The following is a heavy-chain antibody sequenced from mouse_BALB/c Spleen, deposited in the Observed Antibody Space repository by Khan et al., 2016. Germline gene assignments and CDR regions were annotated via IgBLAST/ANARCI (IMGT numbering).Heavy chain of an antibody. J-gene: IGHJ4*01. D-gene: IGHD1-1*02. CDR1: GYAFTSYN. CDR2: IDPYTGGT. V-gene: IGHV1S135*01. CDR3: DSNLLWYAMDY. Sequence: VQLQQSGPELVKPGASVKVSCKASGYAFTSYNMYWVKQSHGKSLEWIGYIDPYTGGTNYNQKFKGKATLTVDKSSSTAFMHLNSLTSEDSAVYYCDSNLLWYAMDYWGQGTSVTVSS.